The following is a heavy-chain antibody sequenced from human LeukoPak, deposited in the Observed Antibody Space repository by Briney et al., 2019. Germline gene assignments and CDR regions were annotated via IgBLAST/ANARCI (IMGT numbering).Heavy chain of an antibody. CDR2: ISNSGGST. Sequence: PGGSLRLSCAGSGFTFRTYGMSWVRQAPGKGLEWVSAISNSGGSTYYADSVKGRFTISRDNSKNTLYLQMNSLRAEDTAVYYCAKGYGWEASYYYYYMDVWGKGITVTISS. D-gene: IGHD1-26*01. CDR3: AKGYGWEASYYYYYMDV. V-gene: IGHV3-23*01. CDR1: GFTFRTYG. J-gene: IGHJ6*03.